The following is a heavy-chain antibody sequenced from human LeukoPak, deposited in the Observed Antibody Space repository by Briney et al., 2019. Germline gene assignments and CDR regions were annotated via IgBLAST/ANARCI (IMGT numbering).Heavy chain of an antibody. CDR1: GCTFSNYG. J-gene: IGHJ4*02. Sequence: PGGCLRLSCAASGCTFSNYGMHWVRQAPGKGLEWVANIKEDGSEKYYVDSVKGRFTISRDNAKNSLYLQMNSLRAEDTAVYYCMSTRVAAAGADWGQGTLVTVSS. CDR2: IKEDGSEK. V-gene: IGHV3-7*01. D-gene: IGHD6-13*01. CDR3: MSTRVAAAGAD.